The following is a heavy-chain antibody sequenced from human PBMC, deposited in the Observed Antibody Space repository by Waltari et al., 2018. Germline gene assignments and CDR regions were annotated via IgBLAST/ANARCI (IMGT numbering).Heavy chain of an antibody. V-gene: IGHV3-33*06. CDR1: GFTFSSYG. D-gene: IGHD3-10*01. CDR2: IWYDGSNK. Sequence: QVQLVESGGGVVQPGRSLRISCAASGFTFSSYGMHWVRQAPGKGLEWVAVIWYDGSNKYYADSVKGRFTISRDNSENTLYLQMNSLRAEDTAVYYCAKDRGAARGYFDYWGQGTLVTVSS. CDR3: AKDRGAARGYFDY. J-gene: IGHJ4*02.